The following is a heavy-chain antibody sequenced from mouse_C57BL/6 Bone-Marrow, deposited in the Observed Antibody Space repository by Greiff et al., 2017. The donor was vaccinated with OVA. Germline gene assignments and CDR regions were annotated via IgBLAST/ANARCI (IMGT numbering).Heavy chain of an antibody. V-gene: IGHV1-61*01. CDR3: ARGIHYYGSSYGAMDY. J-gene: IGHJ4*01. CDR2: IYPSDSET. D-gene: IGHD1-1*01. Sequence: QVQLQQPGAELVRPGSSVKLSCKASGYTFTSYWMDWVKQRPGQGLEWIGNIYPSDSETHYNQKFKDKATLTVDKSSSTAYMQLSSLTSEDSAVYYCARGIHYYGSSYGAMDYWGQGTSVTVSS. CDR1: GYTFTSYW.